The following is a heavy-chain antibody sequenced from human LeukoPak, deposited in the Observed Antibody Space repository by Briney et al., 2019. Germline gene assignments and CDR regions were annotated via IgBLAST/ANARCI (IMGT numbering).Heavy chain of an antibody. V-gene: IGHV3-64D*09. Sequence: GGSLRLSCSASGFTFSSYAMHWVRQAPGKGLEYVSAISSNGGSTYYADSVKGRFTISRDNSKNTLYLQMSSLRAEDTAVYYCVKGVIAAAGTVFDYWGQGTLVTVPS. D-gene: IGHD6-13*01. CDR3: VKGVIAAAGTVFDY. CDR1: GFTFSSYA. CDR2: ISSNGGST. J-gene: IGHJ4*02.